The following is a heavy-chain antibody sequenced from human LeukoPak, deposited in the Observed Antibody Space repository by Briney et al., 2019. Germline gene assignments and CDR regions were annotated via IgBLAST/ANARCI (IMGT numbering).Heavy chain of an antibody. J-gene: IGHJ4*02. CDR1: GFSFSSYS. V-gene: IGHV3-7*03. CDR2: IRQDGREK. CDR3: ARRYFDY. Sequence: PGGSLRLSCAASGFSFSSYSMNWVRQAPGEGLEWVANIRQDGREKYYVDSVRGRFTISRDNAKNSLYLQMNSLRAEDTALYYCARRYFDYWGQGTLVTVSS.